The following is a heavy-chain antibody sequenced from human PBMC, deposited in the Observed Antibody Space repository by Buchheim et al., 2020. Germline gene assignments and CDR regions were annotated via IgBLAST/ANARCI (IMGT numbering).Heavy chain of an antibody. Sequence: QVQLVESGGGVVQPGRSLRLSCAASGFTFSSYGMHWVRQAPGKELEWVAVISYDGSNKYYADSVKGRFTISRDNSKNTLYLQMNSLRAEDTAVYYCAKGTSSIAARLNYWGQGTL. CDR2: ISYDGSNK. CDR1: GFTFSSYG. V-gene: IGHV3-30*18. J-gene: IGHJ4*02. CDR3: AKGTSSIAARLNY. D-gene: IGHD6-6*01.